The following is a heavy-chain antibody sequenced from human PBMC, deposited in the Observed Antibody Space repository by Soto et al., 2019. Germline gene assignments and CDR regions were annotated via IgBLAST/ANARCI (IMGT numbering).Heavy chain of an antibody. J-gene: IGHJ4*02. V-gene: IGHV3-30*18. Sequence: QVQLVESGGGVVQPGRSLRLSCAASGFTFSSYGLHCVRQAPGKGLEWVAVRSYDGNNKYYADSVKGRFTISRDNSKNTLYLQMNSLRAEDTAVYYCAKSVYNWNDGFFDYWGQGTLVTVSS. D-gene: IGHD1-1*01. CDR1: GFTFSSYG. CDR2: RSYDGNNK. CDR3: AKSVYNWNDGFFDY.